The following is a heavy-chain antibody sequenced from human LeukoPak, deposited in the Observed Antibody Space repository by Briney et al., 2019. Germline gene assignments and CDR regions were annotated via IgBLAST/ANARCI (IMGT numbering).Heavy chain of an antibody. CDR2: ISAYNGNT. J-gene: IGHJ4*02. V-gene: IGHV1-18*01. CDR1: GYTFTSYG. CDR3: ARDRRGYSSSWYCTPFLGDSALDY. Sequence: ASVKVSCKASGYTFTSYGISWVRQAPGQGLEWMGWISAYNGNTNYAQKLQGRVTMTTDTSTSTAYMELRSLRSDNTAVYYCARDRRGYSSSWYCTPFLGDSALDYWGQGTLVTVSS. D-gene: IGHD6-13*01.